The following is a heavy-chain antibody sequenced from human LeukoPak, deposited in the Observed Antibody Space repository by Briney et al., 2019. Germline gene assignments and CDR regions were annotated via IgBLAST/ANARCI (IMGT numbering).Heavy chain of an antibody. V-gene: IGHV3-7*04. CDR3: VGGYGWLPDY. Sequence: PGGSLRLSCVASGFTLSERWKNWVRHAPGKGLEWVANIKQDGSEKNYVDSVKGRFTISRDNAKNSVYLQMNSLRVEDTAVYYCVGGYGWLPDYWGQGTLVTVSS. CDR1: GFTLSERW. D-gene: IGHD6-19*01. J-gene: IGHJ4*02. CDR2: IKQDGSEK.